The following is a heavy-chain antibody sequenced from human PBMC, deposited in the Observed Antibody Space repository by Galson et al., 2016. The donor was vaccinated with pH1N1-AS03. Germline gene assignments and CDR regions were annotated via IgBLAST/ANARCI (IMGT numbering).Heavy chain of an antibody. J-gene: IGHJ4*02. CDR3: ARGLTYHFGSGGVF. V-gene: IGHV1-69*06. CDR1: GGTLNNYA. Sequence: SVKVSCKASGGTLNNYAVNWVRQAPGQGLEWMGGISPIFGSANHAQKFQGRVTITADIFTNTAYMELSGLSSEGTAVYYSARGLTYHFGSGGVFWGQGTLVTVSS. CDR2: ISPIFGSA. D-gene: IGHD3-10*01.